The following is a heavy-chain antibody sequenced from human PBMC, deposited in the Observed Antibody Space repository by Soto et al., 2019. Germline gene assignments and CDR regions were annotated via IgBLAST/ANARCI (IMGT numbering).Heavy chain of an antibody. Sequence: QLQLQESGSGLVKPSQTLSLTCAVSGGSISSGGYSWSWIRQPPGKGLEWIGYSYHSGSTYYNPALNSRDTITVDSTKNQFSLKVSSVAAADTAVYYRGGYCSSTSCGYYYYGMDVWGQGTTVTVSS. J-gene: IGHJ6*02. CDR3: GGYCSSTSCGYYYYGMDV. CDR2: SYHSGST. CDR1: GGSISSGGYS. V-gene: IGHV4-30-2*01. D-gene: IGHD2-2*01.